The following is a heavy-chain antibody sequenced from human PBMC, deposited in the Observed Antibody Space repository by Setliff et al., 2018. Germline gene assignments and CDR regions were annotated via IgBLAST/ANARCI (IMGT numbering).Heavy chain of an antibody. CDR3: ARGRIAERPEAIDY. CDR2: IYTSWST. J-gene: IGHJ4*02. V-gene: IGHV4-61*09. CDR1: GDSISSRTYY. D-gene: IGHD6-6*01. Sequence: PSETLSLTCTVSGDSISSRTYYWSWIRQPAGKGLEWIGHIYTSWSTIYNPSLKSRLTISLDTSKNQFSLNLSSVTAADTAVYYCARGRIAERPEAIDYWGQGTPVTVSS.